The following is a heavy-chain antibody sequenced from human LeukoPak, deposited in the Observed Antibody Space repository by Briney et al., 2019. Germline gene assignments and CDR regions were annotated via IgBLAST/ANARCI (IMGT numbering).Heavy chain of an antibody. J-gene: IGHJ4*02. CDR3: ATDRPAGHGFSYSFFDY. D-gene: IGHD3-16*02. CDR2: ISGTGSYI. V-gene: IGHV3-21*01. Sequence: GGSLRLSCAASGFTFSTYNMNWVRQAPGKGLEWVSSISGTGSYIYYADSVKGRFTISRDNAKNSLYLQMNSLRAEDTAVYYCATDRPAGHGFSYSFFDYWGQGILVTVSS. CDR1: GFTFSTYN.